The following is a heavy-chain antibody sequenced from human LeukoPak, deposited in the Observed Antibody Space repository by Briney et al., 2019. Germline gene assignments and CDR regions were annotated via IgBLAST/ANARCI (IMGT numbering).Heavy chain of an antibody. CDR1: GFTFSSYG. D-gene: IGHD5-18*01. J-gene: IGHJ4*02. CDR3: AKDMGYSYGPDY. V-gene: IGHV3-30*02. CDR2: IRYDGSNK. Sequence: GGSLRLSCAASGFTFSSYGMHWVRQAPGKGLEWVAFIRYDGSNKYYADSVKGRFTISRDNSKNTLYLQINSLIAEDTAVYYCAKDMGYSYGPDYWGQGTLVTVSS.